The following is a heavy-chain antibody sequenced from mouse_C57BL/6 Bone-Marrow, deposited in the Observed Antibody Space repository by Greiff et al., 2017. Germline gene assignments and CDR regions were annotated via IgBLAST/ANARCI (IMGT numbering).Heavy chain of an antibody. Sequence: VQLQHSGPELVKPGASVKISCKASGYAFSSSWMNWVKQRPGKGLEWIGRIYPGDGDTNYNGKFKGKATLTADKSSSTAYMQLSSLTSEDSAVYFCVSSSRFAYWGQGTLVTVSA. CDR1: GYAFSSSW. V-gene: IGHV1-82*01. J-gene: IGHJ3*01. CDR2: IYPGDGDT. CDR3: VSSSRFAY. D-gene: IGHD1-1*01.